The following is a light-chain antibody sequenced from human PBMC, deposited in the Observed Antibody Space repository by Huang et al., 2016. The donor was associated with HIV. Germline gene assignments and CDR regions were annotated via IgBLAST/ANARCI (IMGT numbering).Light chain of an antibody. CDR2: GAS. CDR3: QQSYSTPYT. V-gene: IGKV1-39*01. CDR1: QSITNY. J-gene: IGKJ2*01. Sequence: DIQMTQSPSSLSASVGDRVTITCRANQSITNYLNWYQQIPEKAPKFLIYGASSLQSDVPSRFSGSGSGTDFTLTISSLQPEDFATYYCQQSYSTPYTFGQGTKVE.